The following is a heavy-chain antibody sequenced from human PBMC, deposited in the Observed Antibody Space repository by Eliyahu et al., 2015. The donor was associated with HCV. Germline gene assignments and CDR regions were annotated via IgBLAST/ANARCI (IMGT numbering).Heavy chain of an antibody. V-gene: IGHV3-66*01. D-gene: IGHD3-10*01. J-gene: IGHJ5*02. Sequence: EVQLVEPGGGLVQPGGSLRLSCAASGFTVSSNYMSWVRQAPGKGLEWVSVIYSGGSTYYADSVKGRFTISRDNSKNTLYLQMNSLRAEDTAVYYCARDFYPEWFSWFDPWGQGTLVTVSS. CDR1: GFTVSSNY. CDR2: IYSGGST. CDR3: ARDFYPEWFSWFDP.